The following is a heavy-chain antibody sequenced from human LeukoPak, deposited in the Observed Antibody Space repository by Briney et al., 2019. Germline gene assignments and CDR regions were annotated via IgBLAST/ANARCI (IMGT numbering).Heavy chain of an antibody. V-gene: IGHV3-11*03. Sequence: GGSLRLSCAASGFTFSDYYMSWIRQAPGKGLEWVSYISSSSSYTNYADSVKGRFTISRDNAKNSLYLQMNSLRAEDTAVYYRARLRGYGYEGNDYWGQGTLVTVSS. D-gene: IGHD5-18*01. CDR2: ISSSSSYT. CDR1: GFTFSDYY. J-gene: IGHJ4*02. CDR3: ARLRGYGYEGNDY.